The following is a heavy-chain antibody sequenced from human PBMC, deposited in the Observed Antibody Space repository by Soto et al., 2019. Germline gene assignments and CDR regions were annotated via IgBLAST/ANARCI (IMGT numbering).Heavy chain of an antibody. J-gene: IGHJ4*01. CDR3: AKDLTASAWYQYLDY. CDR2: ITWNSDTI. Sequence: EVQLVESGGGLVQPGRSLRLSCAASGFNFDDYAMHWVRQAPGKGLEWVSGITWNSDTIGYADSVKGRFTISRDNAKNSLYLQMNSLRADDTALYYCAKDLTASAWYQYLDYGGHGTLVTVSS. CDR1: GFNFDDYA. D-gene: IGHD6-19*01. V-gene: IGHV3-9*01.